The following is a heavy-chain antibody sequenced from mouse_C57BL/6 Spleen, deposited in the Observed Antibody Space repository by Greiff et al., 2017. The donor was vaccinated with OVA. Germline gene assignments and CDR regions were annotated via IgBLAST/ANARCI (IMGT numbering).Heavy chain of an antibody. CDR1: GFTFSDYY. J-gene: IGHJ4*01. V-gene: IGHV5-12*01. D-gene: IGHD1-1*01. CDR2: ISNGGGST. Sequence: EVQVVESGGGLVQPGGSLKLSCAASGFTFSDYYMYWVRQTPEKRLEWVAYISNGGGSTYYPDTVKGRFTISRDNAKNTLYLQMSRLKSEDTAMYYCARQYYYGKGAMDYWGQGTSVTVSS. CDR3: ARQYYYGKGAMDY.